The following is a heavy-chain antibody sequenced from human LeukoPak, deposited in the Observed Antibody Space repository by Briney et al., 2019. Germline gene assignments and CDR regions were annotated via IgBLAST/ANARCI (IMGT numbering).Heavy chain of an antibody. Sequence: GGSVRLSCAPSGFTFSSYTMNWVRQAPGMALEWVAVIWYDGSIKYYADSVKGRFNISKDISKNTLSLQMNSLRGEDTDVYYFARDGGGIHDSWGQGTLVLVTA. CDR3: ARDGGGIHDS. CDR2: IWYDGSIK. CDR1: GFTFSSYT. V-gene: IGHV3-33*08. D-gene: IGHD3-16*01. J-gene: IGHJ4*02.